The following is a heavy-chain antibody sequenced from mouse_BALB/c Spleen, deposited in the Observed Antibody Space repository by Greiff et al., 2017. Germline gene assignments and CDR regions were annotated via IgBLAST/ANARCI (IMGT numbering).Heavy chain of an antibody. J-gene: IGHJ4*01. CDR3: ARNYDYDGGDYYAMDY. CDR2: ISSGSSTI. V-gene: IGHV5-17*02. Sequence: EVMLVESGGGLVQPGGSRKLSCAASGFTFSSFGMHWVRQAPEKGLEWVAYISSGSSTIYYADTVKGRFTISRDNPKNTLFLQMTSLRSEDTAMYYCARNYDYDGGDYYAMDYWGQGTSVTVSS. CDR1: GFTFSSFG. D-gene: IGHD2-4*01.